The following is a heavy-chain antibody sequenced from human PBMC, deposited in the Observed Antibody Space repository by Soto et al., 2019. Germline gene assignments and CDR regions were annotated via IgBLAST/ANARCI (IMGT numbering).Heavy chain of an antibody. D-gene: IGHD3-16*01. Sequence: EVQLVESGGGLVQPGGSLRLSCAASGFTFSSYSMTWVRQAPGKGLEWVSYIGRSASPIYYADSVRGRFSISRDNAKNSLYLQMNSLRDDDTAVYYCARESGRGGAYDYWGQGTLVTVSS. CDR2: IGRSASPI. CDR3: ARESGRGGAYDY. J-gene: IGHJ4*02. V-gene: IGHV3-48*02. CDR1: GFTFSSYS.